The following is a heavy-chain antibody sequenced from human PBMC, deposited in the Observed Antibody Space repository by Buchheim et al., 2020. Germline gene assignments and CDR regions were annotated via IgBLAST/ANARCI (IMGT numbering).Heavy chain of an antibody. V-gene: IGHV4-30-4*01. J-gene: IGHJ4*02. Sequence: QVQLQESGPGPVKPSQTLSLTCSVSGGSISSGDYYWSWIRQTPGKGLEWIGYIYYSGSTYYNPSLKSRVTISVDTSKNQFSLKLSSVTAADTAVYYCARTIVVVPAAILGNFDYWGQGTL. CDR2: IYYSGST. CDR3: ARTIVVVPAAILGNFDY. CDR1: GGSISSGDYY. D-gene: IGHD2-2*02.